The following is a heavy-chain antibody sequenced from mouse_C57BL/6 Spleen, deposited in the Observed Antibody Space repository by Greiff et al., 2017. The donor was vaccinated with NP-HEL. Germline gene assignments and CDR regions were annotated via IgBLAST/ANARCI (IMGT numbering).Heavy chain of an antibody. Sequence: QVQLQQPGAELVMPGASVKLSCKASGYTFTSYWMHWVKQRPGQGLEWIGEIDPSDSYTNYNQKFKGKSTLTVDKSSSTAYIQLSSLTSEDSAVYYCARWHYGSGYDFDYWGQGTTLTVSS. V-gene: IGHV1-69*01. CDR1: GYTFTSYW. CDR3: ARWHYGSGYDFDY. J-gene: IGHJ2*01. CDR2: IDPSDSYT. D-gene: IGHD1-1*01.